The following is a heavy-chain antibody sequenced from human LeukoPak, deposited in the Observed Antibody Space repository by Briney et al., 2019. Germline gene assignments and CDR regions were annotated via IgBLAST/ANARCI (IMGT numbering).Heavy chain of an antibody. CDR2: ISYDGSNE. Sequence: GGSLRLSCAASGFTFSSYGTHWVRQARDKGLEWVAFISYDGSNEYYADSVKGRFTISRDNSKNTLYLQMNSLRAEDTAVYYCAKVIVPRWLQLSYFDYWGQGTLVTVSS. J-gene: IGHJ4*02. CDR3: AKVIVPRWLQLSYFDY. CDR1: GFTFSSYG. D-gene: IGHD5-24*01. V-gene: IGHV3-30*18.